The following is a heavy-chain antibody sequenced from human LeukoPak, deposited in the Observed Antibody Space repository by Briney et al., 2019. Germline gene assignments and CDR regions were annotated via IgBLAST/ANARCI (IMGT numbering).Heavy chain of an antibody. J-gene: IGHJ4*02. D-gene: IGHD3-10*01. CDR2: INHSGSS. CDR1: GGSFSGYD. V-gene: IGHV4-34*01. CDR3: ARSYNRVVLLYY. Sequence: SETLSLTCAVYGGSFSGYDWTWIRQPPGKGLEWIGEINHSGSSNYNPSLKTRVTISVDTSKNQFSPKLTSVTAADTAVYYCARSYNRVVLLYYWGQGTLVTVSS.